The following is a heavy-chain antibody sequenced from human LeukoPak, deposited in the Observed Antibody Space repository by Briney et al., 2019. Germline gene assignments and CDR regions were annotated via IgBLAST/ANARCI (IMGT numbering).Heavy chain of an antibody. CDR3: ATEYSSSPGFDY. Sequence: GASVKVSCKASGYTFTSYYMHWVRQAPGQGLEWMGIINPSGGSTSYAQKFQGRVTMTEDTSTDTAYMELSSLRSEDTAAYYCATEYSSSPGFDYWGQGTLVTVSS. J-gene: IGHJ4*02. D-gene: IGHD6-6*01. CDR1: GYTFTSYY. CDR2: INPSGGST. V-gene: IGHV1-46*01.